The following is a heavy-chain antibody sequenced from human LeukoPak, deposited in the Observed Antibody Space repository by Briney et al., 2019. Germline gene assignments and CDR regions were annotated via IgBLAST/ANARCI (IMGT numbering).Heavy chain of an antibody. V-gene: IGHV4-59*08. CDR3: ARLSNY. CDR2: IYYSGST. J-gene: IGHJ4*02. CDR1: GGSISSYY. D-gene: IGHD6-6*01. Sequence: SETLSLTCTVSGGSISSYYWSWIRQPPGKGLEWIGYIYYSGSTNYNPSLKSRVTISVDTSKNQFSLKLSSVTAADTAVYYCARLSNYWGQGTLVTVSS.